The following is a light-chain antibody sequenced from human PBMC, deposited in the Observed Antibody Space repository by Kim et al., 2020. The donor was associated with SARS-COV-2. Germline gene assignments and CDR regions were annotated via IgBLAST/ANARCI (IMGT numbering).Light chain of an antibody. CDR2: DAS. V-gene: IGKV1-33*01. Sequence: ASLGDRVTITCQASQDISNYLNWYQHKPGKAPKLLIYDASNLETGVPSRFSGSGSRTDFTFTISSLQPEDVATYYCQQYDNLPPFTFGQGTKLEI. CDR1: QDISNY. J-gene: IGKJ2*01. CDR3: QQYDNLPPFT.